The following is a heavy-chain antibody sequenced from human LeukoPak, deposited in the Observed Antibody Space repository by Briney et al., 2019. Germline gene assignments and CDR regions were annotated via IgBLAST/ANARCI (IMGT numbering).Heavy chain of an antibody. V-gene: IGHV4-30-4*01. D-gene: IGHD3-3*02. CDR2: IDDSGST. CDR1: GGSFSSGDYY. Sequence: SETLSLTCTVSGGSFSSGDYYWTWIRQPPGIGLEWIGYIDDSGSTYYNPSLKSRVTISVDTPKNQLSLKLSSVTAAETAVYYCARGAFSDFDYWGQGTLVTVSS. J-gene: IGHJ4*02. CDR3: ARGAFSDFDY.